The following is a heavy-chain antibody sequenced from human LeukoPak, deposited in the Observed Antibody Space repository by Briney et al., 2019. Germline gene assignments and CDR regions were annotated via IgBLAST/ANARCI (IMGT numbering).Heavy chain of an antibody. D-gene: IGHD2-15*01. CDR2: INPSGGST. V-gene: IGHV1-46*01. CDR3: ARMAPYCTGGNCYASSFDY. CDR1: GYTFTSYY. J-gene: IGHJ4*02. Sequence: GASVKVSCKASGYTFTSYYMHWVRQAPGQGLEWMGIINPSGGSTSYAQKFQGTVTITRDTSATTVYMELSSLRSEDTAVYYCARMAPYCTGGNCYASSFDYWGQGTLVTVSS.